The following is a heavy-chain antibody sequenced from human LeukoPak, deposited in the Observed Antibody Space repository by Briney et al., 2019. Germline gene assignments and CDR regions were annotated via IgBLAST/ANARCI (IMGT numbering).Heavy chain of an antibody. CDR1: GFTFSSYS. CDR3: ARYGSGTSYITNYFDY. CDR2: ISSDSRTI. Sequence: GGSLRLSCAASGFTFSSYSMNWVRQAPGKGLEWVSYISSDSRTIYYADSVKGRFTISRDNAKNSLYLQMKSLRDEDTAVYYCARYGSGTSYITNYFDYWGEGTLVTVSS. V-gene: IGHV3-48*02. J-gene: IGHJ4*02. D-gene: IGHD3-10*01.